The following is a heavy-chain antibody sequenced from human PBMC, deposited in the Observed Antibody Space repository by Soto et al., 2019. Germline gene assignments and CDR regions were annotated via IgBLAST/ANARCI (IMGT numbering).Heavy chain of an antibody. CDR3: ARGNPFNYAGFDV. D-gene: IGHD3-16*01. CDR2: MNAKSGDT. J-gene: IGHJ6*02. V-gene: IGHV1-8*01. CDR1: GYTFSDFD. Sequence: DLEQSGAEVKRPGASVKVSCKASGYTFSDFDINWLRQASGQGPEWRGWMNAKSGDTFFAQRFQGKFNMTWDTSLSTAYMEVGSLTSDDTAIYFCARGNPFNYAGFDVWGQGTTVAVSS.